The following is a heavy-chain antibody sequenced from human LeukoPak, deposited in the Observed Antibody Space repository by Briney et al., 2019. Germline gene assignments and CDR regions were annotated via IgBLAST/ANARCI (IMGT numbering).Heavy chain of an antibody. CDR2: IIPIFGTA. Sequence: GASVKVSCKASGGTFSSYATSWVRQAPGQGLEWMGGIIPIFGTANYAQKFQGRVTITADESTSTAYMELSSLRSEDTAVYYCARPTHAYGSGRGYLDYWGQGTLVTVSS. CDR3: ARPTHAYGSGRGYLDY. CDR1: GGTFSSYA. D-gene: IGHD3-10*01. V-gene: IGHV1-69*13. J-gene: IGHJ4*02.